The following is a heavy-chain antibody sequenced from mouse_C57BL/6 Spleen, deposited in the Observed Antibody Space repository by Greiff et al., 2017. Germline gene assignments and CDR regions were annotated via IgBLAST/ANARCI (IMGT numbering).Heavy chain of an antibody. D-gene: IGHD1-1*01. J-gene: IGHJ2*01. V-gene: IGHV1-80*01. Sequence: QVQLQQSGAELVKPGASVKISCKASGYAFSSYWMNWVKRRPGKGLEWIGQIYPGDGDTNYNGKFKGKATLTADKSSSTAFMQLSSLTSEDSAVYFCARGYYGSSYGYFDYWGQGTTLTVSS. CDR1: GYAFSSYW. CDR3: ARGYYGSSYGYFDY. CDR2: IYPGDGDT.